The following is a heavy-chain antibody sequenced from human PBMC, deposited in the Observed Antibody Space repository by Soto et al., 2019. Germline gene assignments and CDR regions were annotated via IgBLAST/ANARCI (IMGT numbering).Heavy chain of an antibody. CDR1: GFTFSSYW. Sequence: QSGGSLRLSCAASGFTFSSYWMSWVRQAPGKGLEWVANIKQDGSEKYYVDSVKGRFTISRDNAKNSLYLQMNSLRAEDTAVYYCASSSKVVTATPHYYGMDVWGQGTTVTVSS. V-gene: IGHV3-7*03. CDR3: ASSSKVVTATPHYYGMDV. J-gene: IGHJ6*02. D-gene: IGHD2-15*01. CDR2: IKQDGSEK.